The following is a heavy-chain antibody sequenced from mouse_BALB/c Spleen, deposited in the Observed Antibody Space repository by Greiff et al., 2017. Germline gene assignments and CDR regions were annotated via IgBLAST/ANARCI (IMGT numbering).Heavy chain of an antibody. CDR2: ISSGSSTI. J-gene: IGHJ2*01. CDR3: ARETYGSGDD. CDR1: GFTFSSFG. D-gene: IGHD1-1*01. V-gene: IGHV5-17*02. Sequence: EVKLMESGGGLVQPGGSRKLSCAASGFTFSSFGMHWVRQAPEKGLEWVAYISSGSSTIYYADTVKGRFTISRDNPKNTLFLQMTSLRSEDTAMYYCARETYGSGDDWGQGTTLTVSS.